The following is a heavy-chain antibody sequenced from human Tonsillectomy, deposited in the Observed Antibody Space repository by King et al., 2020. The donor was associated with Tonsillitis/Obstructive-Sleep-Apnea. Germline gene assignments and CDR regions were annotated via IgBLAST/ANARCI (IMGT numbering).Heavy chain of an antibody. D-gene: IGHD1-26*01. J-gene: IGHJ4*02. CDR2: VKDKAEDETT. Sequence: VQLVESGGALVKPGGSLSLSCAASGFTFSNAWMTWVRQAPGKGLAWVGRVKDKAEDETTDYAAPVMGRFTISRDDSKNTVYLHMSRLKVEDTAVYYCATGFRVGPSYWGQGTLVTVSS. CDR3: ATGFRVGPSY. CDR1: GFTFSNAW. V-gene: IGHV3-15*02.